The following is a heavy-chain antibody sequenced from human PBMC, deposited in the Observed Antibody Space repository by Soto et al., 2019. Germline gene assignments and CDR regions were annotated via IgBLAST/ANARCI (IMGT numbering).Heavy chain of an antibody. V-gene: IGHV1-2*02. CDR2: INPNSGGT. D-gene: IGHD5-12*01. CDR1: GYTFTGCY. Sequence: QVQLVQSGAEVKKPGASVKLSCKASGYTFTGCYMHWVRQAPGQGLEWMGWINPNSGGTNYAKKVQGRVTMTRDTTNSTAYTALRRPRSDDTGMYYCASVFGGHRGYDDYQLVYWGQGALVTVSS. CDR3: ASVFGGHRGYDDYQLVY. J-gene: IGHJ4*02.